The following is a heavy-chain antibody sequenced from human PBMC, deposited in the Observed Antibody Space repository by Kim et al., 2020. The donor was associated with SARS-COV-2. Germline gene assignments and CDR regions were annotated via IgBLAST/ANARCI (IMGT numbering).Heavy chain of an antibody. CDR3: ARDSSIFGVVITPLSYYYGMDV. CDR1: GYTFTGYY. V-gene: IGHV1-2*06. Sequence: ASVKVSCKASGYTFTGYYMHWVRQAPGQGLECMGRINPNSGGTNYAQKFQGRVTMTRDTSISTAYMELSRLRSDDTAVYYCARDSSIFGVVITPLSYYYGMDVWGQGTTVTVSS. CDR2: INPNSGGT. J-gene: IGHJ6*02. D-gene: IGHD3-3*01.